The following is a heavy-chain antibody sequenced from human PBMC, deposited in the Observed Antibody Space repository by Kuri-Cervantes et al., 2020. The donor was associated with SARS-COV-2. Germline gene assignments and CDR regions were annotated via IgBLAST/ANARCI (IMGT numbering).Heavy chain of an antibody. CDR1: GFTFSSYG. CDR2: ISYDGGNK. Sequence: GGSLRLSCAASGFTFSSYGMHWVRQAPGKGLEWVAVISYDGGNKYYADSVKGRFTISRDNSKNTLYLQMNSLRAEDTAVYYCAKSYGEGPIYDFWSGLLRWFDPWGQGTLVTVSS. CDR3: AKSYGEGPIYDFWSGLLRWFDP. V-gene: IGHV3-30*18. D-gene: IGHD3-3*01. J-gene: IGHJ5*02.